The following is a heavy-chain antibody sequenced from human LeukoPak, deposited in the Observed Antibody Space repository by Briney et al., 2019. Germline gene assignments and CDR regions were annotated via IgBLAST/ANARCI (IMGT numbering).Heavy chain of an antibody. V-gene: IGHV1-18*01. CDR1: GYPFVSYG. D-gene: IGHD3-9*01. J-gene: IGHJ2*01. CDR3: ARDCGKYLYYDILTGYPGRWDFDL. CDR2: ISGYNGNT. Sequence: GASVKVSCKASGYPFVSYGISWVRQAPGHGPEWMGWISGYNGNTNYAQKFQGRVTMTRNTSISTAYMELSSLRSEDTAVYYCARDCGKYLYYDILTGYPGRWDFDLWGRGTLVTVSS.